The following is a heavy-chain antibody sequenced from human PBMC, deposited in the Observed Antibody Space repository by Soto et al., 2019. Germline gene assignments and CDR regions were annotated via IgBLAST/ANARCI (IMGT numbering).Heavy chain of an antibody. Sequence: ASVKVSCKASGYTFTAYAIHWVRQAPGQRLECMGWINPGTDNSKYSQNFQGRLTFTRDTSASTVYMELNSLRVEDTAVYYCAREWSISVAAPGYWGQGTLVTVSS. V-gene: IGHV1-3*01. CDR1: GYTFTAYA. J-gene: IGHJ4*02. CDR2: INPGTDNS. CDR3: AREWSISVAAPGY. D-gene: IGHD6-19*01.